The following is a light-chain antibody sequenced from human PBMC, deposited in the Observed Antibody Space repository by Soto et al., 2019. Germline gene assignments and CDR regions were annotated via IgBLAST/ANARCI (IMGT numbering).Light chain of an antibody. V-gene: IGLV2-14*01. Sequence: QSALTQPASVSGSPGQSITISCAGTSSDIGGYNYVSWYQQHPGKAPKVMIYEVSNRPSGVSNRFSGSKSGNTASLTISGLQAEDEADYYCSSYTSSSTLYVFGSGTKVTV. CDR2: EVS. J-gene: IGLJ1*01. CDR1: SSDIGGYNY. CDR3: SSYTSSSTLYV.